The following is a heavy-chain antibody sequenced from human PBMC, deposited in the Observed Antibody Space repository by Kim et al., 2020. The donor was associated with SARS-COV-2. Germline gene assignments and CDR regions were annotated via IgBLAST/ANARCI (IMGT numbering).Heavy chain of an antibody. Sequence: SETLSLTCTVSGGSISSSSYYWGWIRQPPGKGLEWIGSIYYSGSTYYNPSLKSRVTISVDTSKNQFSLKLSSVTAADTAVYYCGAVAGRKGPQKGWFDPWGQGTLVTVSS. CDR3: GAVAGRKGPQKGWFDP. CDR1: GGSISSSSYY. CDR2: IYYSGST. D-gene: IGHD6-19*01. V-gene: IGHV4-39*01. J-gene: IGHJ5*02.